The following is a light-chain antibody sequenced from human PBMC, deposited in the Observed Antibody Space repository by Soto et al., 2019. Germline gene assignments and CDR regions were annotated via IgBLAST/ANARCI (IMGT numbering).Light chain of an antibody. CDR2: GAS. Sequence: EILLTQSPGTLSLSPGERATLYCRASQSVSSAYLACYQQKPGQAPRLRIYGASSRATGIPDRFSGSGSGTDFTLTISRLEPEDFAVYYCQQYGNPPLYTFGQGTKVEIK. CDR3: QQYGNPPLYT. CDR1: QSVSSAY. J-gene: IGKJ2*01. V-gene: IGKV3-20*01.